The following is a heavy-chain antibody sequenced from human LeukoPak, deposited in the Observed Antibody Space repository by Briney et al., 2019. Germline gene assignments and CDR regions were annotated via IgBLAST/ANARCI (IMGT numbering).Heavy chain of an antibody. Sequence: GGSLRLSCSASGFTVSDYYMTWVRQAPGKGLEWVSLIYRGGSTYYADSVQGRFTITRDNSKNTLYVQMKSLRAEDTAVYYCARIPTEDDWYFDLWGRGVLVTVSS. V-gene: IGHV3-66*01. CDR2: IYRGGST. J-gene: IGHJ2*01. D-gene: IGHD2-21*01. CDR1: GFTVSDYY. CDR3: ARIPTEDDWYFDL.